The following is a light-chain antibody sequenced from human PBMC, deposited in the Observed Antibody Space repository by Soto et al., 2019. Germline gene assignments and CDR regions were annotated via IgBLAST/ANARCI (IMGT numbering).Light chain of an antibody. CDR2: GAS. V-gene: IGKV3-15*01. CDR1: ENIYTN. J-gene: IGKJ5*01. CDR3: QQYYNWPRT. Sequence: EIEMTQYQATLSVSPGERATLSCRASENIYTNLAWYQQKPGQAPRLLFYGASTRATGLPARFSGTGSGTEFTLTINSLQAEDSAVYYCQQYYNWPRTFGQGTRLE.